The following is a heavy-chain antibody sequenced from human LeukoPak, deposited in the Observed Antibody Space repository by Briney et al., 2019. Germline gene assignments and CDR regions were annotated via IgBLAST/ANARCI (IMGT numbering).Heavy chain of an antibody. J-gene: IGHJ4*02. Sequence: PGGSLRLSCAASGFTFSSYAMSWVRQAPGKGLEWVSAISGSGGSTYYADSVKGRFTISRDNSKNTLYLQMNSLRAEDTAVYYCAKAPYSGSYYGSDYWGQGTLVTVSS. D-gene: IGHD1-26*01. CDR3: AKAPYSGSYYGSDY. V-gene: IGHV3-23*01. CDR1: GFTFSSYA. CDR2: ISGSGGST.